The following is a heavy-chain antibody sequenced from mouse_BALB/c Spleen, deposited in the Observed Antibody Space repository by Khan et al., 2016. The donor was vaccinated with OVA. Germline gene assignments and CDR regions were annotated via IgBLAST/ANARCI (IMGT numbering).Heavy chain of an antibody. J-gene: IGHJ2*01. V-gene: IGHV5-12-1*01. CDR3: TRPHYSGSYYYFDY. CDR1: GFAFSYYD. CDR2: ISTGGDNT. Sequence: EVELVESGGGLVKPGGSLKLSCAASGFAFSYYDMSWVRQTPGKRLEWVAFISTGGDNTYYPDTVKGRFTISRDNAKNTLYLQMSSLTSEDTAMSYCTRPHYSGSYYYFDYWGQGTTLTVSS. D-gene: IGHD1-1*01.